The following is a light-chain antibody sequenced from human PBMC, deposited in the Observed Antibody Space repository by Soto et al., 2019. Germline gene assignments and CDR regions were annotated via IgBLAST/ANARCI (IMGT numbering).Light chain of an antibody. CDR1: QGISNH. V-gene: IGKV1-27*01. J-gene: IGKJ1*01. Sequence: DIQMTQSPSSLSASVGDRVTITCRASQGISNHLAWYQPKPGKVPKLLIYAASTLQSGVPSRFSGSGSGTDFTLTISSLQPEDVATYYCQKYNSALGTFGQGTKVEIK. CDR3: QKYNSALGT. CDR2: AAS.